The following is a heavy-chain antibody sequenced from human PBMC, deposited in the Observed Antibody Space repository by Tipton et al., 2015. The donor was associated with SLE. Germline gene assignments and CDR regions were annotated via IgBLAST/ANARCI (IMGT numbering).Heavy chain of an antibody. Sequence: TLSLTCTVSGVSLSSGGYYWSWIRQHPGKGLEWIGYIYYSGSTYYNPSLKSRVTMSVDTSKNHLTLMLTSVTAADTAVYYCARSSGDSLYYFNYWGQGALVTVSS. J-gene: IGHJ4*02. D-gene: IGHD2-15*01. CDR1: GVSLSSGGYY. CDR2: IYYSGST. V-gene: IGHV4-31*03. CDR3: ARSSGDSLYYFNY.